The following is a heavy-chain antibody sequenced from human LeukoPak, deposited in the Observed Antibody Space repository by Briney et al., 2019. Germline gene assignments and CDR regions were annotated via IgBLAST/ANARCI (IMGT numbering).Heavy chain of an antibody. V-gene: IGHV1-18*01. CDR3: ARATLPRGQPTYYYYGMDV. J-gene: IGHJ6*02. CDR2: ISTYNSNT. D-gene: IGHD3-10*01. Sequence: ASVKVSCKTSGYSFSTYSISWLRQAPGQGLEWMGWISTYNSNTNYVQKIQGRVTMTTDTSTSTAYMELRSLRSDDAAVYYCARATLPRGQPTYYYYGMDVWGQGTTVTVSS. CDR1: GYSFSTYS.